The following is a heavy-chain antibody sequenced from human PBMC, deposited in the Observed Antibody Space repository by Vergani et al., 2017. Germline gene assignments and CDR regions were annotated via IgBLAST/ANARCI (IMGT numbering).Heavy chain of an antibody. Sequence: QVQLQESGPGLVKPSQTLSLTCTVSGGSISSGSYYWSWIRQPAGKGLEWIGRIYTSGSTNYNPSLKSRVTISVDTSKNQFSLKLSSVTAAEPAVYYCARDLHGSITIFGVAPKNYYXMDVWGKGTTVTVSS. J-gene: IGHJ6*03. D-gene: IGHD3-3*01. CDR2: IYTSGST. V-gene: IGHV4-61*02. CDR3: ARDLHGSITIFGVAPKNYYXMDV. CDR1: GGSISSGSYY.